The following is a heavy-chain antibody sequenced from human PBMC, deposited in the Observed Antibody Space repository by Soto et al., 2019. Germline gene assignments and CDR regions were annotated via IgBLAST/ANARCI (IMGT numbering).Heavy chain of an antibody. J-gene: IGHJ6*02. D-gene: IGHD5-18*01. CDR3: ASSAYSYGGNYYYYGMDV. CDR2: IYPGGSDT. Sequence: GESLKISCNGSGYIFTSYWIGWVRQMPGKGLEWMGIIYPGGSDTRYSPSFQGQVTISADKSISTAYLQWSSLKASDTAMYYCASSAYSYGGNYYYYGMDVWGQGTTVTVSS. V-gene: IGHV5-51*01. CDR1: GYIFTSYW.